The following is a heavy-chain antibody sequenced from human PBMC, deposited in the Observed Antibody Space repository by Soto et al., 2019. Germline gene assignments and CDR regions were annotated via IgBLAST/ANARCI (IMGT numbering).Heavy chain of an antibody. J-gene: IGHJ4*02. CDR3: ARDSGDYYDSSGQPSFNY. CDR2: IIPIFGTA. D-gene: IGHD3-22*01. CDR1: GGTFSNYV. V-gene: IGHV1-69*12. Sequence: QVQLVQSGAEVKKPGSSVKVSCKASGGTFSNYVISWVLQAPGQGLEWVGRIIPIFGTANYAQKFQDRVTITVDESTSTAYMELSSLRSEDTAVYYCARDSGDYYDSSGQPSFNYWGQGTLVTVSS.